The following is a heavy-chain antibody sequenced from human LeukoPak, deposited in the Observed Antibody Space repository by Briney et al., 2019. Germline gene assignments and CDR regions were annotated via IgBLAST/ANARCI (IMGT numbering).Heavy chain of an antibody. V-gene: IGHV3-7*01. D-gene: IGHD3-3*01. CDR1: GFTFSNYW. Sequence: GGSLRLSCVVSGFTFSNYWMSWVRQAPGKGLEWVANINLDGRQRFYVDSVRGRFTISRASTENSLYLQMNSLRVEDTAVYYCARDTDDFQGLDIWGQGTVVTVSS. CDR3: ARDTDDFQGLDI. J-gene: IGHJ3*02. CDR2: INLDGRQR.